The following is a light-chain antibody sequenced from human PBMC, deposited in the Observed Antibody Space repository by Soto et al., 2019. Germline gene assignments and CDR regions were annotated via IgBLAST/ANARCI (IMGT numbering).Light chain of an antibody. J-gene: IGLJ1*01. CDR3: SSYTSSSTLLV. CDR2: DVS. Sequence: QSVLTQPASVSGSPGQSITISCTGTSSDVGGYNYVSWYQQHPDKAPKLMIYDVSNRPSGVSNRFSGSKSGNTASLTISGLQAEDEADYYCSSYTSSSTLLVFGTGTKLTVL. V-gene: IGLV2-14*01. CDR1: SSDVGGYNY.